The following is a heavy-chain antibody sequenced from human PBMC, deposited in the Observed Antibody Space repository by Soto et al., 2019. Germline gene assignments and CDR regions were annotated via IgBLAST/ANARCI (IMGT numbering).Heavy chain of an antibody. CDR3: ARGPVTIFGVARGWFDP. CDR2: INQSGST. CDR1: GGSFSGYY. V-gene: IGHV4-34*01. J-gene: IGHJ5*02. Sequence: SETLSLTCAVYGGSFSGYYWSWIRQPPGKGLEWIGEINQSGSTNYNPSLKSRVTISVDTSKNQFSLKLSSVTAADTAVYYCARGPVTIFGVARGWFDPWGQGTLVTVSS. D-gene: IGHD3-3*01.